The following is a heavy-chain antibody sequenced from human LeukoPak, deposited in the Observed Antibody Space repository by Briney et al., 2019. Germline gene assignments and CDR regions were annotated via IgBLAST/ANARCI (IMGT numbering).Heavy chain of an antibody. D-gene: IGHD3-9*01. CDR2: IYYSGST. J-gene: IGHJ3*02. CDR1: GGSISSYY. V-gene: IGHV4-59*01. Sequence: SETLSLTCTVSGGSISSYYWSWLRQPPGKGLEWVGYIYYSGSTNYNPSLKSRVTISVETSNNHFSLKLSSVTAADTAVYYCAMSKGLRYFDWLLSPDAFDIWGQGTMVTVSS. CDR3: AMSKGLRYFDWLLSPDAFDI.